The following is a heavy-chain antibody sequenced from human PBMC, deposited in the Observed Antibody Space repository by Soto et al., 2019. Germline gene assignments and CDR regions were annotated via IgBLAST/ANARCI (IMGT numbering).Heavy chain of an antibody. V-gene: IGHV1-18*04. CDR2: ISAYNGNT. CDR1: GYTFTSYG. D-gene: IGHD6-13*01. J-gene: IGHJ4*02. CDR3: ATPGYSNKQVPFDY. Sequence: ASVKVSCKASGYTFTSYGISWVRQAPGQGLEWMGWISAYNGNTNYAQKFQGRVTMTRDTSISTAYMELSRLRSDDTAVYYCATPGYSNKQVPFDYWGQGTLVTVSS.